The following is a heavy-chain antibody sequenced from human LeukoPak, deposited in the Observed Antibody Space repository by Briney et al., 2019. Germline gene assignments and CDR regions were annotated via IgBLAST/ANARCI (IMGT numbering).Heavy chain of an antibody. J-gene: IGHJ5*02. CDR3: AREWGRYYDYVWGSKPNNWFDP. V-gene: IGHV4-4*07. Sequence: SETLSLTCTVSGGSISSYYWSWIRQPAGKGLEWIGRIYTSGSTNYNPSLKSRVTISVDTSKNQFSLKLSSVTAADTAVYYCAREWGRYYDYVWGSKPNNWFDPWGQGTLVTVSS. CDR1: GGSISSYY. D-gene: IGHD3-16*01. CDR2: IYTSGST.